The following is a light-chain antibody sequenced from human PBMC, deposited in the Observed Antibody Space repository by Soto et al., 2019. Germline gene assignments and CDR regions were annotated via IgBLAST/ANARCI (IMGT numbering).Light chain of an antibody. CDR3: QQLNSYPIT. V-gene: IGKV1-9*01. CDR2: AAS. CDR1: QGISSY. J-gene: IGKJ5*01. Sequence: DIQLTQSPSFLSASVGDRVTITCRASQGISSYLAWYQQKPGKAPKLLIYAASTLQSGVPFRFSGSGSGTEFTLAISSLQPEDFATYSCQQLNSYPITFGQGTKLEIK.